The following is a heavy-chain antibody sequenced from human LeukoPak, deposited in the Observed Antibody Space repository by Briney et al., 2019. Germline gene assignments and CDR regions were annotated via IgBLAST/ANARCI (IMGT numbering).Heavy chain of an antibody. CDR3: AKDRAAAGTWAEYFQH. V-gene: IGHV3-23*01. CDR2: LSGSGGST. CDR1: GFTFSSYA. Sequence: GGSLRLSCAASGFTFSSYAMRWVRPAPAKGLEWVSALSGSGGSTYYADSVKGRFTISRDNSKNTLYLQMNSLRAEDTAVYYCAKDRAAAGTWAEYFQHWGQGTLVTVSS. J-gene: IGHJ1*01. D-gene: IGHD6-13*01.